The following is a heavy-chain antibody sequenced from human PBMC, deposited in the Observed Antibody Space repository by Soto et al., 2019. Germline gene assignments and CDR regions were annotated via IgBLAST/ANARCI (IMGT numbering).Heavy chain of an antibody. J-gene: IGHJ3*02. V-gene: IGHV6-1*01. Sequence: PSQTLSLTCAISGDSVSSNSATWNWIRQSPSRGLEWLGRTYYRSKWYNDFALSVKSRITINPDTSKNQFSLQLNSVTPEDTAVYYCARVSGSFSVRDSFDIWGQGTMVTVSS. CDR3: ARVSGSFSVRDSFDI. CDR1: GDSVSSNSAT. D-gene: IGHD3-10*01. CDR2: TYYRSKWYN.